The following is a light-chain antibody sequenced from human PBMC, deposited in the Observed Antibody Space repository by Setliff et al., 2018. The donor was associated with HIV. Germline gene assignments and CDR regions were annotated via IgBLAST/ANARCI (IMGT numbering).Light chain of an antibody. CDR3: SSYTSSSPYV. CDR1: SSDIGGYNF. CDR2: EVT. Sequence: QSALTQPASVSGSPGQSITISCTGTSSDIGGYNFVSWYQHHPGKAPKLMIYEVTNRPSGVSNRFSGSKSGNTAPLTISGLQADDEADYYCSSYTSSSPYVFGTGTKV. V-gene: IGLV2-14*01. J-gene: IGLJ1*01.